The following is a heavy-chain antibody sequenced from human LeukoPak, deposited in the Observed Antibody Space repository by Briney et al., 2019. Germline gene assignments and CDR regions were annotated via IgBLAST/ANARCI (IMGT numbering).Heavy chain of an antibody. J-gene: IGHJ6*02. CDR3: ARPSDYGDYYYYGMDV. CDR1: GFTFSSYG. D-gene: IGHD4-17*01. CDR2: ISYDGSNK. V-gene: IGHV3-30*03. Sequence: GGSLRLSCAASGFTFSSYGMHWVRQAPGEGLEWVAVISYDGSNKYYADSVKGRFTISRDNSKNTLYLQMNSLRAEDTAVYYCARPSDYGDYYYYGMDVWGQGTTVTVSS.